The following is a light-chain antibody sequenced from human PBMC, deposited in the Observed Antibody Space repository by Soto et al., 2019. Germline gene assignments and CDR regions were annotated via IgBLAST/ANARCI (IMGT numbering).Light chain of an antibody. CDR2: GAS. J-gene: IGKJ4*01. V-gene: IGKV1-9*01. CDR1: QDITNY. CDR3: QQLNAYPHS. Sequence: DIQLTQSPSFLSASVGDRVTITCRASQDITNYLAWYLQKPGKAPKLLIYGASTLQSGVPSRFSGSGSGTEFTLTVSSLQPEDFATYYCQQLNAYPHSLGGGTKVDSK.